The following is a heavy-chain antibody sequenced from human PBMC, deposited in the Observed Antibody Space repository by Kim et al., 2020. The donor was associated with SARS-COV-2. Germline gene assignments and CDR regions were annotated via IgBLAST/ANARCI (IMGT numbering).Heavy chain of an antibody. CDR2: IYYSGST. D-gene: IGHD5-12*01. V-gene: IGHV4-61*01. Sequence: SETLSLTCTVSGGSVSSGSYYWSWIRQPPGKGLEWIGYIYYSGSTNYNPSLKSRVTISVDTSKNQFSLKLSSVTAADTAVYYCARAPMKYGLSGYDSEYFYYWGQRTLVTVSS. J-gene: IGHJ4*02. CDR3: ARAPMKYGLSGYDSEYFYY. CDR1: GGSVSSGSYY.